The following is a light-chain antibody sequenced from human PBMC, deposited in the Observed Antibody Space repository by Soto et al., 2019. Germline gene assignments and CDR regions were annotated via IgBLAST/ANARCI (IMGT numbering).Light chain of an antibody. CDR3: SSYTGSTTLHYV. CDR1: SSDVGGYNY. CDR2: DVS. Sequence: QSALTQPASVSGSPGQSITISRTGTSSDVGGYNYVSWYQQHPGKAPKLLIYDVSNRPSGASNRFSGSKSGNTASLTISGLQAEDEADYYCSSYTGSTTLHYVFGTGTKLTVL. J-gene: IGLJ1*01. V-gene: IGLV2-14*01.